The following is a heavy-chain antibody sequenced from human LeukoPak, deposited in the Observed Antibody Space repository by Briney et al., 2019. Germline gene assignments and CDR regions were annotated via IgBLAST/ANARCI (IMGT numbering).Heavy chain of an antibody. D-gene: IGHD3-9*01. Sequence: ASVKVSCKASGYTFSSYGISWVRQAPGQGLKWMGWISGYNANAKYAQKLQGRVTMTTDTSTSTVLMELRSLRSDDTAVYYCARDTYDFLTGRYSGSGGDYRGQGTLVTVSS. CDR2: ISGYNANA. CDR3: ARDTYDFLTGRYSGSGGDY. V-gene: IGHV1-18*01. CDR1: GYTFSSYG. J-gene: IGHJ4*02.